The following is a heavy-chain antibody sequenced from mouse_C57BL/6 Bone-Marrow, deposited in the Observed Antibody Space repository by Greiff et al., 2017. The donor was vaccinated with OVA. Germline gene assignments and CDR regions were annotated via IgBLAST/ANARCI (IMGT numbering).Heavy chain of an antibody. Sequence: VQLQQSGAELVRPGSSVKLSCKASGYTFTSYWMHWVKQRPIQGLEWIGNIDPSDSETNYNQKFKDKATLTVDKSSSTAYMQLSSLTSEDSAVYYCASDYGTWYFDVWGTGTTVTVSS. V-gene: IGHV1-52*01. CDR1: GYTFTSYW. CDR3: ASDYGTWYFDV. J-gene: IGHJ1*03. D-gene: IGHD1-1*02. CDR2: IDPSDSET.